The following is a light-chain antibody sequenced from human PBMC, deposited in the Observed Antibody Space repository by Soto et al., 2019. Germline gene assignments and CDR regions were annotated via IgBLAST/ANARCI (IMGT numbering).Light chain of an antibody. CDR3: QQRSIWPLT. CDR2: GAS. Sequence: ETVLTQAPGTMSLSPGERAIGSWSPSQSVSNNYLAWYQQKPGQAPRLLIYGASNRATGIPDRFSGSGSGTDFTLTISSLEAEDFAVYYCQQRSIWPLTFGQGTRLEI. J-gene: IGKJ5*01. V-gene: IGKV3D-20*02. CDR1: QSVSNNY.